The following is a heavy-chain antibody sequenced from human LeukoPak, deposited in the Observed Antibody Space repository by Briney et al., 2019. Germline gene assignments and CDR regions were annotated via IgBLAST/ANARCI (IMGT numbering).Heavy chain of an antibody. D-gene: IGHD4-17*01. CDR2: INPSGGST. CDR3: ARSRGQYGDYSGG. Sequence: GASVKVSCEASGYTFTSYYMHWVRQAPGQGLEWMGIINPSGGSTSYAQKFQGRVTMTRDTSTSTVYMELSSLRSEDTAVYYCARSRGQYGDYSGGWGQGTLVTVSS. CDR1: GYTFTSYY. V-gene: IGHV1-46*01. J-gene: IGHJ4*02.